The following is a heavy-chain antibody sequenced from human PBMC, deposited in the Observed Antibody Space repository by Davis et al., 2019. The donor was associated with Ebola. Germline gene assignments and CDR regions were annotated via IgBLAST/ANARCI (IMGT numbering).Heavy chain of an antibody. J-gene: IGHJ6*02. V-gene: IGHV3-73*01. D-gene: IGHD1-7*01. Sequence: GGSLRLSCAASGFTFSGSAMHWVRQASGKGLEWVGRIRSKANSYATAYAASVKGKFTISRDDSKNTAYLQMNSLKTEDTAVYYCTSSSITGTDVWGQGTTVTVSS. CDR2: IRSKANSYAT. CDR1: GFTFSGSA. CDR3: TSSSITGTDV.